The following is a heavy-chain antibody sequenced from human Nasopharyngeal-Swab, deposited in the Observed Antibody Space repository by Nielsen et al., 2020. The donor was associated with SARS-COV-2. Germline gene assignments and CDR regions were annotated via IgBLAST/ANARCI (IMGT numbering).Heavy chain of an antibody. CDR1: GFPFGDHF. V-gene: IGHV3-11*04. J-gene: IGHJ4*02. CDR2: ISSGGSTI. Sequence: GESLKISCAASGFPFGDHFMTWIRQAPGKGLEWVSYISSGGSTIYYADSVKGRFTISRDNARSSLYPQMSNLRAEDTALYYCARMSYDIMTLSHDPDYWGQGTQVTVSS. CDR3: ARMSYDIMTLSHDPDY. D-gene: IGHD3-9*01.